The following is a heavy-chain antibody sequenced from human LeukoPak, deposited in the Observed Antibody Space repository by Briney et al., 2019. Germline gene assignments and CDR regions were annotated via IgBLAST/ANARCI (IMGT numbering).Heavy chain of an antibody. CDR1: GYTFTGYC. CDR3: AGVRYNWNDYYYYYMDV. V-gene: IGHV1-2*06. J-gene: IGHJ6*03. Sequence: ASVKVSCKASGYTFTGYCMHWVLQAPGQGLEWMGRINPNSGGTDYAQKFQGRVTMTRDTSISTAYMELSRLRSDDTAVYYCAGVRYNWNDYYYYYMDVWGKGTTVTVSS. CDR2: INPNSGGT. D-gene: IGHD1-1*01.